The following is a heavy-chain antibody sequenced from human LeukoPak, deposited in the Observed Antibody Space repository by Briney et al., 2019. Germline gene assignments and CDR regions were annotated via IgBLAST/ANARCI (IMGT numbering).Heavy chain of an antibody. J-gene: IGHJ4*02. CDR1: GFTFSSYA. Sequence: PGGSLRLSCAASGFTFSSYAMHWVRQAPGKGLEWVAVISYDGSNKYYADSVKGRFTISRDNSKNTLYLQMNSLRAEDTAVYYCARGFRSPGFSGGWVGSLDYWGQGTLVTVSS. V-gene: IGHV3-30-3*01. CDR2: ISYDGSNK. CDR3: ARGFRSPGFSGGWVGSLDY. D-gene: IGHD1-26*01.